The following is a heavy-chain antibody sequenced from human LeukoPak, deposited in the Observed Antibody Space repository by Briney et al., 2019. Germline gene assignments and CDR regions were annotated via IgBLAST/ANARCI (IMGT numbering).Heavy chain of an antibody. CDR3: AIITMVRGVTFDY. CDR2: FDPEDGET. V-gene: IGHV1-24*01. D-gene: IGHD3-10*01. J-gene: IGHJ4*02. Sequence: ASVKVSCKVSGYTLTELSMHWARQAPGKGLEWMGVFDPEDGETIYAQKFQGRVTMTEDTSTDTAYMELSSLRSEDTAVYYCAIITMVRGVTFDYWGQGTLVTVSS. CDR1: GYTLTELS.